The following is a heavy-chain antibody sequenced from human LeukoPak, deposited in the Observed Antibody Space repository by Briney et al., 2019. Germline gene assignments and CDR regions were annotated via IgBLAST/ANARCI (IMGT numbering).Heavy chain of an antibody. CDR2: ISSNSDNT. CDR1: GYTFTSYG. CDR3: ARDWGSIKVIADY. Sequence: ASVNVSCKATGYTFTSYGISWVRQAPGQGLEWMGWISSNSDNTNYAQKLQGRVTMTTDTSTSTAYMGLRSLRSDDTALYFCARDWGSIKVIADYWGQGTLVTVSS. V-gene: IGHV1-18*01. D-gene: IGHD7-27*01. J-gene: IGHJ4*02.